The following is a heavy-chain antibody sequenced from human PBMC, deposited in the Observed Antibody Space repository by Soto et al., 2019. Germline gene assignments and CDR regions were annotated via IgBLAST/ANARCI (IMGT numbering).Heavy chain of an antibody. Sequence: PSATLSLTCTLLGHSIVSYFWRWIRQPPGRGLEWIGHIHYSGSTNYNPSLKSRVTISVDTSKNQVSLKLSSVTAADTAMYFCARQVSSAWPPYYYDMDVWGQGTTVT. CDR1: GHSIVSYF. CDR2: IHYSGST. V-gene: IGHV4-59*08. CDR3: ARQVSSAWPPYYYDMDV. J-gene: IGHJ6*02. D-gene: IGHD6-25*01.